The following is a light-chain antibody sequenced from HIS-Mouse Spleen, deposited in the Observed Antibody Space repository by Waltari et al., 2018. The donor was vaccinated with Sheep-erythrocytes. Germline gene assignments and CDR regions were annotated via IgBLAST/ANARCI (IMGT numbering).Light chain of an antibody. V-gene: IGKV1-39*01. Sequence: DIQMTQSPSSLSASVGDRVTITCRARQSISSSLNWYQQKPGKAPKLLIYAASSLQSGVPSRFSGSGSGTDFTLTISSLQPEDFATYYCQQSYSTPPTFGGGTK. J-gene: IGKJ4*01. CDR1: QSISSS. CDR3: QQSYSTPPT. CDR2: AAS.